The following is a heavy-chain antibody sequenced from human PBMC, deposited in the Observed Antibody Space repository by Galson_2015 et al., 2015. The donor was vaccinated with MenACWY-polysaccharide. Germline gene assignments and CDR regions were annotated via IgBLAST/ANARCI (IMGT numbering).Heavy chain of an antibody. Sequence: SLRLSCAASGFTFDDYAMHWVRHAPGKGLAWVSGISWNSASTGYADSVKGRFTISRDNAKNSLYLQMNSLRVEDTALYYCAKDILRAQYCSGGRCYPEGAFHIWGQGTMVTVSS. CDR1: GFTFDDYA. CDR2: ISWNSAST. D-gene: IGHD2-15*01. V-gene: IGHV3-9*01. CDR3: AKDILRAQYCSGGRCYPEGAFHI. J-gene: IGHJ3*02.